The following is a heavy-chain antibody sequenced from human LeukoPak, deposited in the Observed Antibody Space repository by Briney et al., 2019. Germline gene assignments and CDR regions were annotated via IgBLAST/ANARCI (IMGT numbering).Heavy chain of an antibody. D-gene: IGHD3-3*01. V-gene: IGHV4-38-2*02. Sequence: SETLSPTCSVAGYSISSGYSWGWIRPPPGKGLEWIGSIYHSGSIYSNPSLRSRVTISLDTSKNEFSLKLSSMTAADTAVYYCARAQGGTIFGVVRYYFDSWGQGTLVTVSS. CDR1: GYSISSGYS. CDR3: ARAQGGTIFGVVRYYFDS. CDR2: IYHSGSI. J-gene: IGHJ4*02.